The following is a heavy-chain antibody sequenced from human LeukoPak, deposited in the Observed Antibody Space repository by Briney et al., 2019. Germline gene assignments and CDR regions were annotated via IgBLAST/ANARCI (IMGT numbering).Heavy chain of an antibody. J-gene: IGHJ4*02. CDR2: INPNSGGT. V-gene: IGHV1-2*02. Sequence: ASVKVTCKASGYTFTGYYIYWVRQAPGQGLEWMGWINPNSGGTNYAQKFQGRVTMTREMSISTAYMELSRLRSDDTAVYYCARGQQLASNWGQGTLVTVSS. D-gene: IGHD6-13*01. CDR1: GYTFTGYY. CDR3: ARGQQLASN.